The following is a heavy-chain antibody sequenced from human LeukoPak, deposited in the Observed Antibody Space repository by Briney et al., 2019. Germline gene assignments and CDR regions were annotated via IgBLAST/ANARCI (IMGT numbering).Heavy chain of an antibody. Sequence: PSETLSLTCTVSGGSISSYYWSWIRQPPGKGLEWIGYIHYSGSTNYNPSLKSRVTISVDTSKNQFSLKLSSVTAADTAVYYCASLRNYGDYGFWFDPWGQGTLVTVSS. J-gene: IGHJ5*02. D-gene: IGHD4-17*01. V-gene: IGHV4-59*01. CDR2: IHYSGST. CDR3: ASLRNYGDYGFWFDP. CDR1: GGSISSYY.